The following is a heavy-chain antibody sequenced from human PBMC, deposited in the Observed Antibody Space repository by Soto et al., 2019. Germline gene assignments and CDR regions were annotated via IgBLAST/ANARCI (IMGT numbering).Heavy chain of an antibody. Sequence: QVQLVQSGAEVRNPGASLRVSCRPPRYIFTAYLMPGLGQAPGQGLEWRGWINPNNGATHYGLSFQGRVTMTRDTSISTAYMELSSLRSDDTAVYYCASHDPGARFDPWGQGTLVIVSS. J-gene: IGHJ5*02. V-gene: IGHV1-2*02. CDR2: INPNNGAT. D-gene: IGHD1-1*01. CDR1: RYIFTAYL. CDR3: ASHDPGARFDP.